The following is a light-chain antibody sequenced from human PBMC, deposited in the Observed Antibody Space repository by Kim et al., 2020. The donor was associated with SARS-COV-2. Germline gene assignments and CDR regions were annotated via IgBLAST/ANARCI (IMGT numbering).Light chain of an antibody. Sequence: QSITISCTGTSSDVGSYNRVSWYQQHPGKAPKLVIYEGSKRPSGVSNRFSGSKSGNTASLTISGLQAEDEADYYCCSYAGSSAPVVFGGGTQLTVL. J-gene: IGLJ2*01. CDR1: SSDVGSYNR. V-gene: IGLV2-23*01. CDR3: CSYAGSSAPVV. CDR2: EGS.